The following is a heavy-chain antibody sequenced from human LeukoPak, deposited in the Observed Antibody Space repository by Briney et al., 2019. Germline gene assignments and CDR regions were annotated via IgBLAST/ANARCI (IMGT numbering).Heavy chain of an antibody. CDR1: GGSFSGYY. J-gene: IGHJ4*02. D-gene: IGHD5-18*01. CDR3: ARGYTAVDY. CDR2: INHSGST. Sequence: PSETLSLTCAVYGGSFSGYYWSWIRQPPGKGLEWIGEINHSGSTNYNPSLKSRVTISVDTSKNQFSLKLSSVTAADTAVYYCARGYTAVDYWGQGTLVTVSS. V-gene: IGHV4-34*01.